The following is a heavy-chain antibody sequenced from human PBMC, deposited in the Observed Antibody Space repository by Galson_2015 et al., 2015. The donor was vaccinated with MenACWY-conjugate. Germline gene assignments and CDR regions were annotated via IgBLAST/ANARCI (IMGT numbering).Heavy chain of an antibody. V-gene: IGHV3-23*01. J-gene: IGHJ4*02. CDR1: GFTFSSSA. D-gene: IGHD6-19*01. Sequence: SLRLSCAASGFTFSSSAMTWVRQAPGKGLEWVSVFSSNGHSTNYADSVKGRFTISRDNSNNTLYLQMNNLRAEDTALYYCARVSPGGWYWDYWGQGTLVTVSS. CDR2: FSSNGHST. CDR3: ARVSPGGWYWDY.